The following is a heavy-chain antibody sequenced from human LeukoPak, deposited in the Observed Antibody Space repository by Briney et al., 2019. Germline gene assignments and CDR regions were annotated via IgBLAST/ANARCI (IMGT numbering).Heavy chain of an antibody. V-gene: IGHV3-21*01. CDR3: ARWDSSGFWSGYTYYFDY. CDR2: ISIYI. J-gene: IGHJ4*02. Sequence: ISIYIYYADSVKGLFTISRDNAKNSLYLQMNSLRAEDTAVYYCARWDSSGFWSGYTYYFDYWGQGTLVTVSS. D-gene: IGHD3-3*01.